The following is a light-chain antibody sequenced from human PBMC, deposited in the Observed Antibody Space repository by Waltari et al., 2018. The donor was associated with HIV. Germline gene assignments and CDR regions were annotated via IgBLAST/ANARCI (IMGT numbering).Light chain of an antibody. Sequence: DIVMTQTPLSLSVTPGQPASVSCKSSQTPLLRDGNTPLSWCLQKPGQPPQLLSYEVSQRLTAVPDRFSGSGSGTDFTLRISRVEAEYVGVYYCMQSVQPPLTFGGGTKLEI. CDR2: EVS. J-gene: IGKJ4*01. CDR1: QTPLLRDGNTP. CDR3: MQSVQPPLT. V-gene: IGKV2D-29*01.